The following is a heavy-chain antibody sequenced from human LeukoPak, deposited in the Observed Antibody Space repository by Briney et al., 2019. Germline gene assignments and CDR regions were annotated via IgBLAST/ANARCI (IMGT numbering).Heavy chain of an antibody. V-gene: IGHV1-46*01. CDR3: ARHSLPGTTPFDY. CDR1: GYTFINYY. D-gene: IGHD1-1*01. J-gene: IGHJ4*02. Sequence: ASVKVSCKASGYTFINYYIHWVRQAPGQGLEWVGIINPSGGSTTYAQKFQGRVSMTRDTSTSTVYMELSSLESDDTALYYCARHSLPGTTPFDYWGQGTPVTVSS. CDR2: INPSGGST.